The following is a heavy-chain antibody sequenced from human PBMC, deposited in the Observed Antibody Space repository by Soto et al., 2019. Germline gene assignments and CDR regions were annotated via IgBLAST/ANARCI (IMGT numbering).Heavy chain of an antibody. CDR3: ALEMATILREDY. CDR2: ISYDGSNK. Sequence: PGGSLRLSCAASGFTFSSYAMHWVRQAPGKGLEWVAVISYDGSNKYYADSVKGRFTISRDNSKNTLYLQMNSLRAEDTAVYYCALEMATILREDYWGQGTLVTVSS. CDR1: GFTFSSYA. J-gene: IGHJ4*02. V-gene: IGHV3-30-3*01. D-gene: IGHD5-12*01.